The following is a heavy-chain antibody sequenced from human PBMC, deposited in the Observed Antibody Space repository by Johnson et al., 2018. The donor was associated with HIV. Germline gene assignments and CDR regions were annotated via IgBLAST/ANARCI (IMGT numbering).Heavy chain of an antibody. D-gene: IGHD1-1*01. CDR1: GFTFDDYG. CDR2: INWNGGST. J-gene: IGHJ3*02. CDR3: AKEDPWRRALDI. Sequence: VQLVASGGGVVRPGESLRLSCAASGFTFDDYGMSWVRQAPGKGLEWVSGINWNGGSTGYADSVKGRFTISRDNFKNTLYLQMNGLRPEATAVYYCAKEDPWRRALDIWGQGTVVTVSS. V-gene: IGHV3-20*04.